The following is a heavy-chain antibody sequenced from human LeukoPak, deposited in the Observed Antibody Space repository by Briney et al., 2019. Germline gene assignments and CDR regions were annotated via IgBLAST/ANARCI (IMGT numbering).Heavy chain of an antibody. V-gene: IGHV3-23*01. CDR2: ISGSGGST. CDR1: GFTVSSNY. Sequence: GGSLRLSCAASGFTVSSNYMSWVRQAPGKGLEWVSAISGSGGSTYYADSVKGRFTISRDNSKNTLYLQMNSLRAEDTAVYYCAKDGPTEWELLFTYGGSYYFDYWGQGTLVTVSS. D-gene: IGHD1-26*01. CDR3: AKDGPTEWELLFTYGGSYYFDY. J-gene: IGHJ4*02.